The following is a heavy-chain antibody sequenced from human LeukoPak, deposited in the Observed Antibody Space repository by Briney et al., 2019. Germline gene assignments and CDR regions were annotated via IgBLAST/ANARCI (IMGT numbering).Heavy chain of an antibody. V-gene: IGHV1-69*01. CDR3: ARDVKAVPGEIDP. CDR1: GGTFSSYA. Sequence: SVKVSCKASGGTFSSYAISWVRQAPGQGLEWMGGIIPIFGTANYAQKFQGRVTITADESTSTAYMELSSLRSEDTAVYYCARDVKAVPGEIDPWGQGTLVTVSS. D-gene: IGHD6-19*01. J-gene: IGHJ5*02. CDR2: IIPIFGTA.